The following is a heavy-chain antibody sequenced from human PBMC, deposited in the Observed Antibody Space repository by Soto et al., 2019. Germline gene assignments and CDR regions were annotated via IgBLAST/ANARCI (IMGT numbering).Heavy chain of an antibody. CDR2: ISPHTGGT. D-gene: IGHD3-16*01. V-gene: IGHV1-2*02. J-gene: IGHJ6*02. Sequence: ASVKVSCKASGYTFNRYYMHWVRQAPGPGLEWMGWISPHTGGTTYAQKFQGRVTMTRDTSVSTAFMELSRLGSDDTAVYYCARGREVWWNAGPLGLHDLDVWGQGTTVTVSS. CDR3: ARGREVWWNAGPLGLHDLDV. CDR1: GYTFNRYY.